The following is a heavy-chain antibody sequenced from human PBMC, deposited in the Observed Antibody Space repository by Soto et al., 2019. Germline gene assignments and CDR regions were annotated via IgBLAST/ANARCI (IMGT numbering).Heavy chain of an antibody. V-gene: IGHV4-30-2*01. Sequence: PSETLSLTCAVSGGLISGGGYFWTWIRQPPGKGLEWIGYMYHSGSPLYNPSLKSRATISIDLSKNQFSLNLASVTAADTAVYYCPSECPTGHFAIDPWGQGTLVTVSS. D-gene: IGHD4-17*01. CDR3: PSECPTGHFAIDP. CDR1: GGLISGGGYF. J-gene: IGHJ1*01. CDR2: MYHSGSP.